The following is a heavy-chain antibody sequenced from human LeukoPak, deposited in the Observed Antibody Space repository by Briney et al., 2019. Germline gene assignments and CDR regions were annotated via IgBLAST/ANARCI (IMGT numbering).Heavy chain of an antibody. Sequence: QPGGSLRLSCAASGFPFSSYGVHWVRQAPGKGLEWVSYISYDGARKYYADSVKGRFTISRDNSKNTLYLQMNSLRAEDTAVYYCASDLMEGGGGFDYWGQGTLVTVSS. CDR1: GFPFSSYG. J-gene: IGHJ4*02. V-gene: IGHV3-30*03. CDR3: ASDLMEGGGGFDY. D-gene: IGHD2-8*01. CDR2: ISYDGARK.